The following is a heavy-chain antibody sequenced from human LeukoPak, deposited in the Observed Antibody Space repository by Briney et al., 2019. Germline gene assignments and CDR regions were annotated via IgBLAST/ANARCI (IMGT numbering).Heavy chain of an antibody. D-gene: IGHD3-22*01. V-gene: IGHV1-69*05. CDR2: IIPIFGTA. CDR1: GGTFSSYA. Sequence: ASVKVSCKASGGTFSSYAISWVRQAPGQGLEWMGRIIPIFGTANSAQKFQGRVTITTDESTSTAYMELSSLRSEDTAVYYCARVSNYDSSDYWGQGTLVTVSS. J-gene: IGHJ4*02. CDR3: ARVSNYDSSDY.